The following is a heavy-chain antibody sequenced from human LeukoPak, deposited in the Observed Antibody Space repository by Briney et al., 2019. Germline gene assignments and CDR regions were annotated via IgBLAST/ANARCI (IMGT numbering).Heavy chain of an antibody. CDR3: ARGPAGDSSGYYDYFDY. CDR2: IRYDASDI. V-gene: IGHV3-30*02. Sequence: PGGSLRLSCAASGFTFSSYGMHWVRQAPGKGLEWVSFIRYDASDIYYADSVKGRFTISRDNSKNTLYLQMNSLRAEDTAVYYCARGPAGDSSGYYDYFDYWGQGTLVTVSS. CDR1: GFTFSSYG. D-gene: IGHD3-22*01. J-gene: IGHJ4*02.